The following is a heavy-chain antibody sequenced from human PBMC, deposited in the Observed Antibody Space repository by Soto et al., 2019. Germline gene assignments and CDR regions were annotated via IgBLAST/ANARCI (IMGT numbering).Heavy chain of an antibody. J-gene: IGHJ6*02. D-gene: IGHD2-2*01. V-gene: IGHV3-23*01. Sequence: LEWVSIISFTGDSRYYADSVKDRFTISRDNSQNTLYLQMNSLRAEDTAVYYCAKKSCSSPGCPYGMDVWGQGTTVTV. CDR3: AKKSCSSPGCPYGMDV. CDR2: ISFTGDSR.